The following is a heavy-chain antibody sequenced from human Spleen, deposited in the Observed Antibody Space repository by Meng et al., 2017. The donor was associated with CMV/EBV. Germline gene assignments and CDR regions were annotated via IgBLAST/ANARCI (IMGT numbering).Heavy chain of an antibody. CDR1: GYTFTGYY. V-gene: IGHV1-2*02. CDR2: INPNSGGT. Sequence: QVQLVQSGAEVKKPGASVKVSCKASGYTFTGYYMHWVRQAPGQGLEWMGWINPNSGGTNYAQKFQGRVTMTRDTSISTAYMELSSLRSEDTAVYYCARDREATVLNWFDPWGQGTLVTVSS. J-gene: IGHJ5*02. D-gene: IGHD4-17*01. CDR3: ARDREATVLNWFDP.